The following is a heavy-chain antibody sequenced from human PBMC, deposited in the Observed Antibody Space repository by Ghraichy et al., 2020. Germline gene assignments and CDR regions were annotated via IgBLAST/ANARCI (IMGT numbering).Heavy chain of an antibody. J-gene: IGHJ4*02. Sequence: LSLTCSASGFTFSSYAMHWVRQAPGKGLEYVSAISSNGGSTYYADSVKGRFTISRDNSKNTLYLQMSSLRAEDTAVYYCVVVPAARILYYFDYWGQGTLVTVSS. D-gene: IGHD2-2*01. CDR1: GFTFSSYA. CDR3: VVVPAARILYYFDY. CDR2: ISSNGGST. V-gene: IGHV3-64D*06.